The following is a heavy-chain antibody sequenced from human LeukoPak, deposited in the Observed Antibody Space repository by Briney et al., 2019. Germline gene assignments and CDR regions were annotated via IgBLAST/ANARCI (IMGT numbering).Heavy chain of an antibody. J-gene: IGHJ4*02. V-gene: IGHV3-23*01. CDR3: ARVEVGATGDLKDY. CDR1: GFTFSSYA. CDR2: ISGSGGST. D-gene: IGHD1-26*01. Sequence: GGSLRLSCAASGFTFSSYAMSWVRQAPGKGLEWVSAISGSGGSTYYADSVRGRFTISRDNAKNSLYLQMNSLRAEDTAVYYCARVEVGATGDLKDYWGQGTLVTVSS.